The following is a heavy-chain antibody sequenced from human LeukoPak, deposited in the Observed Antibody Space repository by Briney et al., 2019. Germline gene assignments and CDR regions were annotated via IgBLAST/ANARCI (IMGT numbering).Heavy chain of an antibody. D-gene: IGHD5-18*01. CDR2: ISYDGSNK. V-gene: IGHV3-30-3*01. CDR1: GFTFSSYA. J-gene: IGHJ4*02. CDR3: ARIADSYGPSALDY. Sequence: AGGSLRLSCAASGFTFSSYAMHWVRQAPGKGLEWVAVISYDGSNKYYADSVKGRFTISRDNSKNTLYLQMNSLRAEDTAVYYCARIADSYGPSALDYWGQGTLVTVSS.